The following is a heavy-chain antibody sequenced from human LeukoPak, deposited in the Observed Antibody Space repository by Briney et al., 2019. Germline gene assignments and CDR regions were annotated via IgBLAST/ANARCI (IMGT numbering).Heavy chain of an antibody. D-gene: IGHD3-3*01. J-gene: IGHJ5*02. CDR3: ARGSPDYDFWSGYFWFDP. CDR2: IYHSGST. Sequence: SETLSLTCAVSGYSISSGYYWGWIRQPPGKGLEWIGSIYHSGSTYYNPSLKSRVTISVDTSKNQFSLKLSSVTTEDTAVYYCARGSPDYDFWSGYFWFDPWGQGTLVTVSS. V-gene: IGHV4-38-2*01. CDR1: GYSISSGYY.